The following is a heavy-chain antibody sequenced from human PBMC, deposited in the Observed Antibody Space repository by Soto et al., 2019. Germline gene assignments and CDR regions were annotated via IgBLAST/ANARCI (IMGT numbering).Heavy chain of an antibody. D-gene: IGHD6-19*01. CDR2: IYSGGNT. CDR1: GFIVSNTY. CDR3: ARDLPGTAVALDI. Sequence: GGSLRLSCAASGFIVSNTYMSWVRQAPGKGLEWVSLIYSGGNTFYADSVKGRFTVSRDSPKNILYLQMSSLTLEDTAVYCCARDLPGTAVALDIWGQGTLVTV. J-gene: IGHJ3*02. V-gene: IGHV3-53*05.